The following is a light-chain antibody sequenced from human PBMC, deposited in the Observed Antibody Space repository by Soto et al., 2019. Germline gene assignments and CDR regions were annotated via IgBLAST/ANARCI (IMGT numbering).Light chain of an antibody. CDR1: QSVTSTF. J-gene: IGKJ1*01. Sequence: EIVLTQSPSTLSLSPGDTATLSCSASQSVTSTFLAWYQQKPGQAPRLLIYGASSRATVIPDRFSGSGSGTDFTLTISRLEPEDFAVYYCQQYGRSPWTFGQGTKVDI. CDR2: GAS. V-gene: IGKV3-20*01. CDR3: QQYGRSPWT.